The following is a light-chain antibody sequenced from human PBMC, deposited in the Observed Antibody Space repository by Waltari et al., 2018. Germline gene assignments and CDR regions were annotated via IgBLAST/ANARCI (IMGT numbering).Light chain of an antibody. CDR2: EVS. CDR3: ISYAGSNNFV. V-gene: IGLV2-8*01. Sequence: QSALTQPPSASGSPGQSVTISCTETSSDVGGYNFVSWYQQHPGKAPKVMIFEVSKRPSGVPDRFSGSKPGNTASPTVSGLQAEDEAYYYCISYAGSNNFVFGTGTKVTVL. J-gene: IGLJ1*01. CDR1: SSDVGGYNF.